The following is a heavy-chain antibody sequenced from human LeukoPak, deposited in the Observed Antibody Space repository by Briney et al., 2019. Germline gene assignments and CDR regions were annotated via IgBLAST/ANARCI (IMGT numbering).Heavy chain of an antibody. V-gene: IGHV4-59*01. CDR1: GGSISSYY. CDR3: ARLGGNSYGLRR. D-gene: IGHD5-18*01. Sequence: SETLCLTCTVSGGSISSYYWSWIRQPPGKGLEWIGYIYYSGSTNYNPSLKSRVTISVDTSKNQFSLKLSSVTAADTAVYYCARLGGNSYGLRRWGQGTLVTVSA. CDR2: IYYSGST. J-gene: IGHJ4*02.